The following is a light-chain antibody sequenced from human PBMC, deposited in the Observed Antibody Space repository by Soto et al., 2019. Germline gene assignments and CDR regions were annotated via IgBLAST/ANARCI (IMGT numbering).Light chain of an antibody. CDR3: QQSQSLPLT. Sequence: IHMTQAASSVSACVGNRVTLACRASQDINSWLTWYQQKKGKAPKVMIYIASRLQPGVPSRFSVRGYGTDFSLTISHLQPEDLTTYFCQQSQSLPLTFGGGTKVDIK. V-gene: IGKV1-12*01. CDR2: IAS. J-gene: IGKJ4*01. CDR1: QDINSW.